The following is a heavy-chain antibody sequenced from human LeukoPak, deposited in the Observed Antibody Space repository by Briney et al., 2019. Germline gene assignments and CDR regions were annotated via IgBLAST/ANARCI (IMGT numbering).Heavy chain of an antibody. CDR3: ATGHRTRGLDYYYMDV. V-gene: IGHV4-34*01. J-gene: IGHJ6*03. Sequence: KPSETLSLTCAVYGGSFSGYYWSWIRQPPGKGLEWIGEINHSGSTNYNPSLKSRVTISVDTSKNQFSLKLSSVTAADTAVYYCATGHRTRGLDYYYMDVWGKGTTVTVSS. D-gene: IGHD3-10*01. CDR1: GGSFSGYY. CDR2: INHSGST.